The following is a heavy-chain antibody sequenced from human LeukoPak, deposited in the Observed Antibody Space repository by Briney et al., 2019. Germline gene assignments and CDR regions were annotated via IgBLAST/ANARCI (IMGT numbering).Heavy chain of an antibody. CDR3: ARQWFGEKLGDSNRFDP. D-gene: IGHD3-10*01. V-gene: IGHV7-4-1*02. Sequence: ASVKVSCKASGYTFTSYAMNWVRQAPGQGLEWMGWINTNTGNPTYAQGFTGRFVFSLDTSVSTAYLQISSLKAEDTAVYYCARQWFGEKLGDSNRFDPWGQGTLVTVSS. J-gene: IGHJ5*02. CDR1: GYTFTSYA. CDR2: INTNTGNP.